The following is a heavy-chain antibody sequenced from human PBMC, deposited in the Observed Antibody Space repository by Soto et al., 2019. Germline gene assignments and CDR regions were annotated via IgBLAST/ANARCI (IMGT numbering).Heavy chain of an antibody. V-gene: IGHV3-23*01. CDR1: GFTFSSYA. D-gene: IGHD2-21*02. CDR3: ATEGRIYCGGDCYCDY. Sequence: EVQLLESGGGLVQPGGSLRLSCAASGFTFSSYAMSWVRQAPGKGLEWVSAISGSGGSTYYADSVKGRFTISRDNYKNTLYLQMNSLRAGDTAVYYCATEGRIYCGGDCYCDYWGQGTLVTVSS. CDR2: ISGSGGST. J-gene: IGHJ4*02.